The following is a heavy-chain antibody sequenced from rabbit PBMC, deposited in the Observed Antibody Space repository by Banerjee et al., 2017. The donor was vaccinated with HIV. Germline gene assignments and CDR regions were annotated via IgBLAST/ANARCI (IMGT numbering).Heavy chain of an antibody. J-gene: IGHJ4*01. CDR1: EFSFSSSDY. CDR2: IYAGSGDIT. CDR3: ARDLSNGDGYNFNL. Sequence: QSLEESGGDLVKPEGSLTLTCTASEFSFSSSDYMCWVRQAPGKGLEWIACIYAGSGDITYYASWAKGRFTISKASSTTVTLQMTSLTAADTATYFCARDLSNGDGYNFNLWGQGTLVTVS. D-gene: IGHD6-1*01. V-gene: IGHV1S40*01.